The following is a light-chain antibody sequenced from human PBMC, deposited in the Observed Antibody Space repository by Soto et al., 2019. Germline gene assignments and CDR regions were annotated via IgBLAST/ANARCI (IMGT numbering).Light chain of an antibody. CDR1: QSVSNSY. J-gene: IGKJ1*01. Sequence: EIVLTQSPGTLSLSPGDRATLSCRASQSVSNSYLAWYQQKPGQAPRLLIYGASSRATGIPDRYSGSGSGTDFTLTIGRLEPEDFAVYYCQQYGSSPWTFGQGTKVEIK. CDR2: GAS. V-gene: IGKV3-20*01. CDR3: QQYGSSPWT.